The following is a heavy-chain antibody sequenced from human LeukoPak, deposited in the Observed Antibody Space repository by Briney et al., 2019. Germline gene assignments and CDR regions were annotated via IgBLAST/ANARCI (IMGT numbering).Heavy chain of an antibody. V-gene: IGHV3-23*01. Sequence: PGGSLRLSCAASGFTFSSYVLSWVRQAPGKGLEWVSGISGSGGTTYYADSVKGRFTISRDNSKNTLYLEMNSLRAEDTAVYYCAKAGDQVTATELDYWGQGTLVTVSS. J-gene: IGHJ4*02. D-gene: IGHD4-17*01. CDR2: ISGSGGTT. CDR3: AKAGDQVTATELDY. CDR1: GFTFSSYV.